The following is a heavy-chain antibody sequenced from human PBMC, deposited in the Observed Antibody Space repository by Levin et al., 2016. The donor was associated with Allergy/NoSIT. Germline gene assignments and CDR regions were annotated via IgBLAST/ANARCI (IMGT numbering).Heavy chain of an antibody. CDR2: ISSIGGST. Sequence: WIRQPPGKGLEHVSAISSIGGSTYYADSVKDRFTMSRDNSKNTLYLQMSSLRDEDTAIYYCAKSLGWGGFDYWGQGTLVTVSS. D-gene: IGHD3-16*01. V-gene: IGHV3-64D*06. CDR3: AKSLGWGGFDY. J-gene: IGHJ4*02.